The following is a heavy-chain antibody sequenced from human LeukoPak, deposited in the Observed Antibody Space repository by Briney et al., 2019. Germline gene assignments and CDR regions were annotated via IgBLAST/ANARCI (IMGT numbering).Heavy chain of an antibody. CDR1: GGSIGSSSYY. CDR3: ARRGITGTKFGWFDP. Sequence: SETLSLTCTVAGGSIGSSSYYWGWVRQPPGKGLEWIGSIYYSGSTYYNSSLKSRVTISVDTSKNQFSLKLSSVTAADTAVYYCARRGITGTKFGWFDPWGQGTLVTVSS. V-gene: IGHV4-39*01. J-gene: IGHJ5*02. D-gene: IGHD1-7*01. CDR2: IYYSGST.